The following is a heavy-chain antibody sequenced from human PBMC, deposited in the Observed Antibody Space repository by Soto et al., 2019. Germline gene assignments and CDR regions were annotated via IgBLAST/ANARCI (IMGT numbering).Heavy chain of an antibody. J-gene: IGHJ5*02. V-gene: IGHV3-23*01. CDR1: GFTFSSYA. D-gene: IGHD3-16*01. Sequence: PGGSLRLSCAASGFTFSSYAMSWVRQAPGKGLEWVSAISGSGGSTYYADSVKGRFTISRDNSKNTLYLQMNSLRAEDTAVYYCAKDPGNYDYVWGSPGWFDPWGQGTLVTVSS. CDR2: ISGSGGST. CDR3: AKDPGNYDYVWGSPGWFDP.